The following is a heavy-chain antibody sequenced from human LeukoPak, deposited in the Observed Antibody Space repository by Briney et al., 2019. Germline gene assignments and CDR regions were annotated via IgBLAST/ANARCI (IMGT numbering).Heavy chain of an antibody. CDR1: GGSISSGSYF. CDR2: IYTSGNT. Sequence: SETLSLTCTDSGGSISSGSYFWSWIRQPAGKGLEWIGRIYTSGNTNYNPTLKSRVTISVDTSKNQFSLKLSSVTAADTAVYYCARDPGYSSSWDVWGQGTLVTVSS. J-gene: IGHJ4*02. CDR3: ARDPGYSSSWDV. D-gene: IGHD6-13*01. V-gene: IGHV4-61*02.